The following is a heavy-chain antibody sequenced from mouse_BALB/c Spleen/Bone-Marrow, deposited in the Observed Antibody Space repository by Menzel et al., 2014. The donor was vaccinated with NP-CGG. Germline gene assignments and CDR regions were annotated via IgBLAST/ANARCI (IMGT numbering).Heavy chain of an antibody. CDR2: ISSGGGST. CDR3: ARTTPYAMDY. D-gene: IGHD5-5*01. Sequence: EVQLQESGGGLVKPGGSLKLSCAASGFAFSSYDMSWVRQTPEKRLEWVAYISSGGGSTYYPDTVKGRSTISRDNAKNTLYLQMSSLKSEDTAMYYRARTTPYAMDYWGQGTSVTVSS. J-gene: IGHJ4*01. V-gene: IGHV5-12-1*01. CDR1: GFAFSSYD.